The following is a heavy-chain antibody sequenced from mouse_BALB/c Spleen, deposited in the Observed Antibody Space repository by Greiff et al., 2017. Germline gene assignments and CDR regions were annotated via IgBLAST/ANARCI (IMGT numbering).Heavy chain of an antibody. V-gene: IGHV5-9-4*01. CDR1: GFTFSSYA. Sequence: EVKLVESGGGLVKPGGSLKLSCAASGFTFSSYAMSWVRQSPEKRLEWVAEISSGGSYTYYPDTVTGRFTISRDNAKNTLYLEMSSLRSEDTAMYYCARRYGSSYKNAMDYWGQGTSVTVSS. D-gene: IGHD1-1*01. CDR2: ISSGGSYT. CDR3: ARRYGSSYKNAMDY. J-gene: IGHJ4*01.